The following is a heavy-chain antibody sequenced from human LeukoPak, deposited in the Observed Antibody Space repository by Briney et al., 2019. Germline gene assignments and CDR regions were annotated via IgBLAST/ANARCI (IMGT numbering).Heavy chain of an antibody. V-gene: IGHV4-59*01. CDR1: GGSISSYY. D-gene: IGHD2-21*02. Sequence: PSETLSLTCTVSGGSISSYYWSWIRQPPRKGLEWIGYIYYSGSTNYNPSLKSRVTISVDTSKNQFSLKLSSVTAADTAVYYCARVRHIVVVTAIKGGPESPYYFDYWGQGTLVTVSS. J-gene: IGHJ4*02. CDR2: IYYSGST. CDR3: ARVRHIVVVTAIKGGPESPYYFDY.